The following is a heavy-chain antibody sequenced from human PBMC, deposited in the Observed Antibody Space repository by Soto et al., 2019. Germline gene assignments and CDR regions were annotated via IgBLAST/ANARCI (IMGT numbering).Heavy chain of an antibody. CDR2: ISSGAAYI. V-gene: IGHV3-21*01. CDR3: TRDEGGSYDSWFHP. CDR1: TFSLYS. D-gene: IGHD1-26*01. Sequence: EVQVVESGGGLVKPGGSLTLSCNFTFSLYSMNWVRQAPGKGLEWVASISSGAAYIKYAYSVQGRFTISRDNAKSSVSLQMSSLRVEDTAVYFCTRDEGGSYDSWFHPWGQGTQVTVSA. J-gene: IGHJ5*02.